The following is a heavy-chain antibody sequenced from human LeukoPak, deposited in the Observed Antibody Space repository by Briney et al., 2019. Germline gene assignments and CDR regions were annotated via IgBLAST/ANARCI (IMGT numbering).Heavy chain of an antibody. J-gene: IGHJ4*02. Sequence: GGSLRLSCAASGFTVSSNYMSWVRQAPGKGLEWVSVIYSGGSTYYADSVKGRFTISRDNSKNTLYLQMNSLRAEDAAVYYCARSPGAYCGGDCYPYYFDYWGQGTLVTVSS. CDR1: GFTVSSNY. CDR2: IYSGGST. CDR3: ARSPGAYCGGDCYPYYFDY. V-gene: IGHV3-53*01. D-gene: IGHD2-21*02.